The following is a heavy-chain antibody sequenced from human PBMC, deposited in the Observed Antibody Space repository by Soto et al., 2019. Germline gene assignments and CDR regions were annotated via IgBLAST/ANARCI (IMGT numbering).Heavy chain of an antibody. CDR1: GGTFSSYA. CDR3: TTNRMELRFDY. CDR2: IIPTFGTA. D-gene: IGHD1-26*01. V-gene: IGHV1-69*13. J-gene: IGHJ4*02. Sequence: ASVKVSCKASGGTFSSYAISWVRQAPGQGLEWMGGIIPTFGTANYAQKFQGRVTITADESTSTAYMELSSLRSEDTAVYYCTTNRMELRFDYWGQGTLVTVSS.